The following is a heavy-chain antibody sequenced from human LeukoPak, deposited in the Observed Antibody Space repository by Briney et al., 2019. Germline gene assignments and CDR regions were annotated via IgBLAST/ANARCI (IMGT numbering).Heavy chain of an antibody. CDR3: ARDLGSLSSSFPLVV. V-gene: IGHV4-30-2*01. Sequence: SETLSLTCTVSGGSISSGGYYWSWIRQPPGKGLEWIGYIYHSGSTYYNPSLKSRVTISVDRSKNQFSLKLSSVTAADTAVYYCARDLGSLSSSFPLVVWGQGTLVTVSS. D-gene: IGHD6-6*01. J-gene: IGHJ4*02. CDR1: GGSISSGGYY. CDR2: IYHSGST.